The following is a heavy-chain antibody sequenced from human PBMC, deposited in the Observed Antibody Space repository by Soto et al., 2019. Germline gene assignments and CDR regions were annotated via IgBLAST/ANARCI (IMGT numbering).Heavy chain of an antibody. V-gene: IGHV2-70*04. J-gene: IGHJ6*02. CDR2: IDWDDDK. CDR1: EFSLSTSGMS. D-gene: IGHD2-21*01. CDR3: ARDSVALYYYYYGMDV. Sequence: SGPTLVNPTQTLTLTCTFSEFSLSTSGMSVSWIRQPPGKALEWLARIDWDDDKFYSTSLKTRLTISKDTSKNQVVLTITNMDPVDTATYFCARDSVALYYYYYGMDVLGQGTTVTVTS.